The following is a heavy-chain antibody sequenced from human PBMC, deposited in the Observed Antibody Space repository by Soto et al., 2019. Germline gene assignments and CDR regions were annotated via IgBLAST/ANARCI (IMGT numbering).Heavy chain of an antibody. CDR1: GYTFTSYD. V-gene: IGHV1-8*01. D-gene: IGHD4-17*01. J-gene: IGHJ5*02. CDR2: MNPNSGNT. CDR3: ARGIKYGAYSRWFDH. Sequence: QVQLVQSGAEVKKPGASVKVSCKASGYTFTSYDINWVRQATGQGLEYLGWMNPNSGNTAYVQKFQGRVTMTWDTSISTADMELSSLRSEDTDVYFCARGIKYGAYSRWFDHWGQGNLVNVSS.